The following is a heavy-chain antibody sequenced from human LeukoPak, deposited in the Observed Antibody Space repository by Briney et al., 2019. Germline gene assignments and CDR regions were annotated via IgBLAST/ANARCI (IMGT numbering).Heavy chain of an antibody. Sequence: TGGSLRLSCAASGFTFSSYAMHWVRQAPGKGLEWVAVISYDGSNKYYADSVKGRFTISRDNSKNTLYLQMNSLRAEDTAVYYCAKDLPTYYYDSSGYFAHGPVDYWGQGTLVTVSS. D-gene: IGHD3-22*01. CDR1: GFTFSSYA. V-gene: IGHV3-30-3*01. CDR2: ISYDGSNK. J-gene: IGHJ4*02. CDR3: AKDLPTYYYDSSGYFAHGPVDY.